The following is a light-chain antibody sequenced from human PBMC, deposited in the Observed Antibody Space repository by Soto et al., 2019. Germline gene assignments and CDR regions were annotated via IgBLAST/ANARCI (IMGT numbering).Light chain of an antibody. V-gene: IGLV2-14*01. J-gene: IGLJ1*01. Sequence: QSVLTQPASVSGSPGQSITISCTGTSSDIGAYNYVSWYQQHPGKAPKLRIYEVTNRPSGVSDRFSGSKSGNTASLTISGLQAEDEANYYCNSYTPLSNRVFGTGTKLTVL. CDR2: EVT. CDR3: NSYTPLSNRV. CDR1: SSDIGAYNY.